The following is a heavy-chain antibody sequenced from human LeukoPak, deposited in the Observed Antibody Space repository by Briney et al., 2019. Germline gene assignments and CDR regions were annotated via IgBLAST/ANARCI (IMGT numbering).Heavy chain of an antibody. CDR2: IYWNDDK. CDR3: AHSLVGGAARLGSQAPTTYYMDV. Sequence: WVRQGPGKGLEWLALIYWNDDKRYSPSLKSRLTITKDTSKNQVVLTMTNMDPVDTATYYCAHSLVGGAARLGSQAPTTYYMDVWGKGTTVTVSS. D-gene: IGHD6-6*01. V-gene: IGHV2-5*01. J-gene: IGHJ6*03.